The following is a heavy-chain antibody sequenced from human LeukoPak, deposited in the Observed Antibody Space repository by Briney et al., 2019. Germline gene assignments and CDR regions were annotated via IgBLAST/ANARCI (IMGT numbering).Heavy chain of an antibody. CDR1: GFTFSNYG. V-gene: IGHV3-23*01. CDR2: ISGSGGST. D-gene: IGHD2-8*01. CDR3: AKDCTNGVCYALDI. J-gene: IGHJ3*02. Sequence: QPGGSLRLSCAASGFTFSNYGMSWVRQAPGKGLEWVSAISGSGGSTYYADSVKGRFPISRDNSKNTLYLQMSSLRAEDTAVYYCAKDCTNGVCYALDIWGQGTMVTVSS.